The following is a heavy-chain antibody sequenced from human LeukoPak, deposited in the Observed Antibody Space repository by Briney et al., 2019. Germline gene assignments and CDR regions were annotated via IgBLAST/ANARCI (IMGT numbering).Heavy chain of an antibody. D-gene: IGHD5-18*01. CDR2: ISGSGGST. J-gene: IGHJ4*02. V-gene: IGHV3-23*01. CDR1: GFTFNNYA. CDR3: AKDQRIQLWSIFDY. Sequence: PGGSPRLSCAASGFTFNNYAMSWVRQAPGKGLEWVSAISGSGGSTYYADSVKGRFTISRDNSKNTLYLQMNSLRAEDTAVYYCAKDQRIQLWSIFDYWGQGTLVTVSS.